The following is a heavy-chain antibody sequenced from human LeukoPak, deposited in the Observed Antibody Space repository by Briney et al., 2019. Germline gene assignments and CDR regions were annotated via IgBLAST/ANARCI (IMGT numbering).Heavy chain of an antibody. V-gene: IGHV5-51*01. CDR2: IYPGDSDT. J-gene: IGHJ1*01. CDR3: ARPYDYGGNRLYFQH. Sequence: GESLKISCKGSGDSFSGYWIGWVRQMPGKGLEWMGIIYPGDSDTRYSPSFQGQVTISADKSISTAYLQWSSLKASDTAMYYCARPYDYGGNRLYFQHWGQGTLVTVSS. CDR1: GDSFSGYW. D-gene: IGHD4-23*01.